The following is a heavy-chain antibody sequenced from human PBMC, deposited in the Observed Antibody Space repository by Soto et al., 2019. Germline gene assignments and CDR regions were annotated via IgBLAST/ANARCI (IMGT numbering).Heavy chain of an antibody. CDR2: SFYRGST. Sequence: QLQLQESGPGLVKPSETLSLTCTVSGGSISSRSHYWGWIRQSPGKHLEWIGSSFYRGSTHYNPSLQTRVNISVDKSKKQVSMKLYSVTAADTAVYYCATADGFGVVTPFFEYWGQGILVTVSS. D-gene: IGHD3-3*01. CDR1: GGSISSRSHY. CDR3: ATADGFGVVTPFFEY. J-gene: IGHJ4*02. V-gene: IGHV4-39*01.